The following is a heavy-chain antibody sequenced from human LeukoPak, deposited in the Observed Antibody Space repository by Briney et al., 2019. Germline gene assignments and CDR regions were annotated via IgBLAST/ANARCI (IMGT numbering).Heavy chain of an antibody. V-gene: IGHV3-9*03. CDR2: ISWNSGSI. J-gene: IGHJ3*02. CDR3: AKDMTTVTIGAFDI. D-gene: IGHD4-17*01. CDR1: GFTFDDYA. Sequence: PGGSLRLSCAASGFTFDDYAMHWVRQAPGKGLEWVSGISWNSGSIGYADSVKGRFTISRDNAKNSLYLQMNSLRAEDMALYYCAKDMTTVTIGAFDIWGQGTMVTVSS.